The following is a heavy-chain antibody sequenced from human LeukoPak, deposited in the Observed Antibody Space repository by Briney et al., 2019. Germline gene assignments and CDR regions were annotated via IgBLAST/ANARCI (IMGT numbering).Heavy chain of an antibody. CDR1: GFAFIST. CDR3: ARRYYYNLGSFPFDF. D-gene: IGHD3-10*01. J-gene: IGHJ4*02. Sequence: GSLRLSCAASGFAFISTSIHWVRQSSGKGLEWIGEIHNSGTTNYNPSLNSRVTISEDTSKNQFYLNLSSVTAADTAVYYCARRYYYNLGSFPFDFWGQGTLVTVSS. V-gene: IGHV4-4*02. CDR2: IHNSGTT.